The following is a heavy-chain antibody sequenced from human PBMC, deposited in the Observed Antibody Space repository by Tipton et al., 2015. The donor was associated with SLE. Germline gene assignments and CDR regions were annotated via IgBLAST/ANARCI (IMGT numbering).Heavy chain of an antibody. D-gene: IGHD2-15*01. Sequence: LRLSCTVSGGSITSSSYYWGWIRQPPGKGLEWIGSIYYSGSTYYNPSLKSRVTISVDTSKNQFSLKLSSVTAADTAVYYCARDRLYCSGGSCYYYYGMDVLGQGTTGTFAS. CDR3: ARDRLYCSGGSCYYYYGMDV. V-gene: IGHV4-39*07. CDR2: IYYSGST. CDR1: GGSITSSSYY. J-gene: IGHJ6*02.